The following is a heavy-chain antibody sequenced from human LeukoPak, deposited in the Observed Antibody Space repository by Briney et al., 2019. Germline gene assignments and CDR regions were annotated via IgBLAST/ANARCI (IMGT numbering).Heavy chain of an antibody. Sequence: GGSLRLSCAASGFTFTNYALSWVRQAPGKGLEWVSAISGSGSSTYYADSVKGRFTISRDNSKNTLFLQMNSLRAEGTAVYYCAKAMTTVPPFDPWGQGTLVTVSS. J-gene: IGHJ5*02. CDR1: GFTFTNYA. V-gene: IGHV3-23*01. D-gene: IGHD1-1*01. CDR3: AKAMTTVPPFDP. CDR2: ISGSGSST.